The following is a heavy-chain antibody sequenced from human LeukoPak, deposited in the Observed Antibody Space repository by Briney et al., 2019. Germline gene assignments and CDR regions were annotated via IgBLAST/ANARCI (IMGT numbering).Heavy chain of an antibody. CDR1: GGSFSGYY. Sequence: PSETLSLTCAVYGGSFSGYYWSWIRQPPGKGLEWIGEINHSGSTNYNPSLKSRVTISVDTSKNQFSLKLSSVTAADTAVYYCARALIEGIAAAGTTDAFDIWGQGTMVTVSS. CDR2: INHSGST. V-gene: IGHV4-34*01. D-gene: IGHD6-13*01. J-gene: IGHJ3*02. CDR3: ARALIEGIAAAGTTDAFDI.